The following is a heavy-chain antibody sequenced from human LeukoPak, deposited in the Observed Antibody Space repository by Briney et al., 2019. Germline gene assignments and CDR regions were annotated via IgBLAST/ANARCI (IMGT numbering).Heavy chain of an antibody. CDR2: IYYSGST. CDR3: ARRGATSGY. J-gene: IGHJ4*02. Sequence: PSETLSLTYTVSGGSISSSSYYWGRLRQPPGQGLEWIGSIYYSGSTYYNPSLKSRVTISVDTSKNQFSLKLSSVTAADTAVYYCARRGATSGYWGQGTLVTVSS. CDR1: GGSISSSSYY. D-gene: IGHD1-26*01. V-gene: IGHV4-39*01.